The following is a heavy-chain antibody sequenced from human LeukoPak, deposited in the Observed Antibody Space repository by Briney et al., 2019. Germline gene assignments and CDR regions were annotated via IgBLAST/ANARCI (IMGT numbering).Heavy chain of an antibody. CDR1: GFTFSSYA. CDR2: ISGGSTYI. Sequence: GGSLRLSCAASGFTFSSYAMSWVRQAPGKGLEWVSSISGGSTYIYYADSVKGRFTISRDNAKNSLYLQMNSLRAEDTAVYFCARPPWGIAAAAMDVWGKGTTVTVSS. D-gene: IGHD6-13*01. J-gene: IGHJ6*03. V-gene: IGHV3-21*01. CDR3: ARPPWGIAAAAMDV.